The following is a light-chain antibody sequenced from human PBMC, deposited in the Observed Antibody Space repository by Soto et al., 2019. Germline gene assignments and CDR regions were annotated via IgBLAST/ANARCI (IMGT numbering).Light chain of an antibody. Sequence: QSVLTQPASVSGSPGQSITISCSGTPSDIGAYNYVSWYQHLPGKAPKLIIYDVTNRPSGVSSRFSGSKSGTTASLTISGLQAEDEANYYCGSYTISSTLMIFGGGTKVTVL. J-gene: IGLJ2*01. CDR3: GSYTISSTLMI. CDR2: DVT. CDR1: PSDIGAYNY. V-gene: IGLV2-14*03.